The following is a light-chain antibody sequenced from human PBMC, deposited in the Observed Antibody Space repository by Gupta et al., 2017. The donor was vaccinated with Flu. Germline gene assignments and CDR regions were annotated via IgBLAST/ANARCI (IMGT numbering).Light chain of an antibody. CDR2: DTD. J-gene: IGLJ3*02. V-gene: IGLV8-61*01. CDR3: VRYFGSGVWV. Sequence: QPVVTQEPSLSVSPGETVTLTCGLASGSVSRRHYAAWFQQTPGQAPRTLVYDTDSRSSGVPDRFSGSIFGNKAALTVTGAQADDECVYHCVRYFGSGVWVFGGGTKLTVL. CDR1: SGSVSRRHY.